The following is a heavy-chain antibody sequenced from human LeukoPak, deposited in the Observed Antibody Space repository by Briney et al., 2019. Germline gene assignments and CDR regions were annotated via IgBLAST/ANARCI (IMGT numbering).Heavy chain of an antibody. V-gene: IGHV4-4*07. CDR2: FDTSGRT. Sequence: SETLSLTCTVSGGSISTYYWSWIRQPAGKGLEWIGRFDTSGRTTYNPSLKSRVTMSIDTSKNQLSLKLSSVTAADTAAYYCAKYTPYGDWFDPWGQGTLVTVSS. CDR3: AKYTPYGDWFDP. CDR1: GGSISTYY. J-gene: IGHJ5*02. D-gene: IGHD4-17*01.